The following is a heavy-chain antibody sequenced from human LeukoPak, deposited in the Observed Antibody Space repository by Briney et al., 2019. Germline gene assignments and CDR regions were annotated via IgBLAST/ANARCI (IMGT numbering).Heavy chain of an antibody. CDR1: GFIFRTYA. Sequence: QAGGSLRLSCGTSGFIFRTYAMTWVRQAPGKGLEWVSTITGIGDRAFYIDSVRGRFTISRDDSKNTLYLQMNSLRAEDTAVYYCTKDQDLRLGSMDHWGQGTLVTVSS. V-gene: IGHV3-23*01. J-gene: IGHJ4*02. CDR3: TKDQDLRLGSMDH. D-gene: IGHD7-27*01. CDR2: ITGIGDRA.